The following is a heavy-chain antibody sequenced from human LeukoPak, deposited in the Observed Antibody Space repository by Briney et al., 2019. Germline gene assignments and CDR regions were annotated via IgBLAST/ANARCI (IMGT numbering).Heavy chain of an antibody. V-gene: IGHV3-30*18. Sequence: GGSLRLSCAASGFTFSNYGIHWVRQAPGKGLEWVAVISYDGSNKYYADSVKGRFTISRDNSKNTLYLQLNSLRAEDTAVYYCAKDMGVFRFFEWLIDYWGQGTLVTVSS. CDR1: GFTFSNYG. CDR2: ISYDGSNK. D-gene: IGHD3-3*01. CDR3: AKDMGVFRFFEWLIDY. J-gene: IGHJ4*02.